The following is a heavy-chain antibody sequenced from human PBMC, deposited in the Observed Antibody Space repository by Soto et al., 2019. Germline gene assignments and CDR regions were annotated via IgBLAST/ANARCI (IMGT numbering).Heavy chain of an antibody. D-gene: IGHD3-16*01. CDR2: IKQDGSER. CDR1: GFIFSNYW. V-gene: IGHV3-7*05. J-gene: IGHJ4*02. CDR3: ARNIWGKDDF. Sequence: GGSLRLSCAASGFIFSNYWMHWVRQAPGKGLEWVANIKQDGSERYYVDSVKGRFTISRDNAKSSLFLQMNSLTAEDTAVYYCARNIWGKDDFWGQGT.